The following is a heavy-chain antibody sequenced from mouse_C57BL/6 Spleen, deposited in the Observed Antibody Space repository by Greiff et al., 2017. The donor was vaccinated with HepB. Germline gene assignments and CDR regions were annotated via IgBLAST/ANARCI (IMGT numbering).Heavy chain of an antibody. CDR3: ARRGYSYYAMDY. CDR1: GYTFTSYW. J-gene: IGHJ4*01. CDR2: IDPSDSYT. D-gene: IGHD2-12*01. Sequence: QVQLQQPGAELVMPGASVKLSCKASGYTFTSYWMHWVKQRPGQGLEWIGEIDPSDSYTNYNQKFKGKSTLTVDKSSSTADMQLSSLTSEDSAVYYCARRGYSYYAMDYWGQGTSVTVSS. V-gene: IGHV1-69*01.